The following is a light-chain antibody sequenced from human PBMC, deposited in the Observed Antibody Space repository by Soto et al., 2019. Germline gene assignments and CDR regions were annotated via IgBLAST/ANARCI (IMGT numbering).Light chain of an antibody. CDR2: AAS. V-gene: IGKV1-8*01. J-gene: IGKJ1*01. Sequence: IRVTQSPSSFSASTGDRVTITCRASQGISSYLAWYQQKPGKAPKLLIYAASSLQSGVPSRFSGSGSGTDFTLTISSLQPEDFATYYCQQSYSTPRTVGQGTKVDIK. CDR3: QQSYSTPRT. CDR1: QGISSY.